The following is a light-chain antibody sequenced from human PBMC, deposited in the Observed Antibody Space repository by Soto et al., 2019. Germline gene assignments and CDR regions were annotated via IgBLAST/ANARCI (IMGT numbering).Light chain of an antibody. J-gene: IGKJ4*01. CDR2: DAS. CDR3: QQRGNRPPLT. Sequence: EIVLTQSPATLSLSPGERATLSCRASQNISTSLAWYQQKPGQAPRLLIYDASDRATGIPARSSGSGSGTDFTLTISSLEPEDFAVYYCQQRGNRPPLTFGGGTKVDIK. V-gene: IGKV3-11*01. CDR1: QNISTS.